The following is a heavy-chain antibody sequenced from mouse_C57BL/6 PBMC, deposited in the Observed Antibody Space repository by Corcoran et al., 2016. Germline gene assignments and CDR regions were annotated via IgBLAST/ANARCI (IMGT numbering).Heavy chain of an antibody. V-gene: IGHV14-2*01. CDR2: IDPKDVET. Sequence: QKYETKLVKPGASIKLSCRASGFNMKDYYMHGVKKRTYQGLKRIGRIDPKDVETRYAPKFQGKATITADTSSNTAYLQLSSLTSEDTAVYYCARDEYFDDWGTCTTVAVCS. J-gene: IGHJ1*03. CDR1: GFNMKDYY. CDR3: ARDEYFDD.